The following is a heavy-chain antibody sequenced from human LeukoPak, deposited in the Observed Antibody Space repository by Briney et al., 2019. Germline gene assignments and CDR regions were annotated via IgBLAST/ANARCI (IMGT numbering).Heavy chain of an antibody. CDR3: ARPGFIAAAGTDAFDI. Sequence: PSETLSLTCTVSGGSISSYCWSWIRQPPGKGLEWIGYIYYSGSTNYNPSLKSRVTISVDTSKNQFSLKLSSVTAADTAVYYCARPGFIAAAGTDAFDIWGQGTMVTVSS. CDR1: GGSISSYC. D-gene: IGHD6-13*01. CDR2: IYYSGST. V-gene: IGHV4-59*08. J-gene: IGHJ3*02.